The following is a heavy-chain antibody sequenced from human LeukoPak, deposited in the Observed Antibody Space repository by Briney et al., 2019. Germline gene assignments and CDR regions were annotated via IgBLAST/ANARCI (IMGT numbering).Heavy chain of an antibody. CDR3: AKDQYLLAAAGLDRDY. CDR2: ISGSGGST. Sequence: QAGGSLRLSCAASGFTVSSNYMSWVRQAPGKGLEWVSAISGSGGSTYYADSVKGRFTISRDNSKNTLYLQMNSLRAEDTAVYYCAKDQYLLAAAGLDRDYWGQGTLVTVSS. D-gene: IGHD6-13*01. V-gene: IGHV3-23*01. CDR1: GFTVSSNY. J-gene: IGHJ4*02.